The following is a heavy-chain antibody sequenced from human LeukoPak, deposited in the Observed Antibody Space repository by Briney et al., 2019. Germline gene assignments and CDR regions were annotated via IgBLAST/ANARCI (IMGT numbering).Heavy chain of an antibody. Sequence: GESLQISCQGSGYSFTSYWIGWVRPMPGKGLEWMGIIYPGDSDTRYSPSFQGQVTISADKSISTAYLQWSSLKASDTAMYYCARPASYGTFDYWGQGTLVTVSS. V-gene: IGHV5-51*01. J-gene: IGHJ4*02. D-gene: IGHD5-18*01. CDR3: ARPASYGTFDY. CDR2: IYPGDSDT. CDR1: GYSFTSYW.